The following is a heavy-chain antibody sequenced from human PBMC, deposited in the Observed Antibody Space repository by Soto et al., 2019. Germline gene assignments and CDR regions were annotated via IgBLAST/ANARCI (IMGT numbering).Heavy chain of an antibody. D-gene: IGHD4-4*01. CDR1: GFTLSNYG. V-gene: IGHV3-33*01. CDR3: ARALQYQNWLDP. Sequence: QVQLVESGGGVVQPGRSLRLSCAASGFTLSNYGMHWVRQAPGKGLEWVAVIWSGGSNKYYADSVKGRFTISRDNSKNPLYLQMNSLRAEDTAVYYCARALQYQNWLDPWGQGTLVTVSS. J-gene: IGHJ5*02. CDR2: IWSGGSNK.